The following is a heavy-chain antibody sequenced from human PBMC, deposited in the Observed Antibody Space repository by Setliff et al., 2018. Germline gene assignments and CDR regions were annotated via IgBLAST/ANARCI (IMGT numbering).Heavy chain of an antibody. CDR1: GFTFSSYG. CDR3: AKMFYGDYYFDY. J-gene: IGHJ4*02. CDR2: IRYDGSNK. V-gene: IGHV3-30*02. D-gene: IGHD4-17*01. Sequence: PGGSLRLSCAASGFTFSSYGMHWVRQAPGKGLEWVAFIRYDGSNKYYADSVKGRFTISRDNSKNTLYLQMNSLRAEDTAVYYRAKMFYGDYYFDYWGQGTLVTVSS.